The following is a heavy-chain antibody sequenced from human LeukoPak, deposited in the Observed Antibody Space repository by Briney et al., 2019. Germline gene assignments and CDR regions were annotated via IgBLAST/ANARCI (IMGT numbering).Heavy chain of an antibody. CDR1: GGSIISYY. V-gene: IGHV4-4*07. D-gene: IGHD3-9*01. CDR3: ARDNYYDIFEMSYYMDV. CDR2: IYTSGST. J-gene: IGHJ6*03. Sequence: PSETLSLTCSVSGGSIISYYWTWIRQPAGKGLEWIGRIYTSGSTNYNPSLKSRVTISVATSKNQFSRKLSSVTAADTAVYYCARDNYYDIFEMSYYMDVWGKGTTVTISS.